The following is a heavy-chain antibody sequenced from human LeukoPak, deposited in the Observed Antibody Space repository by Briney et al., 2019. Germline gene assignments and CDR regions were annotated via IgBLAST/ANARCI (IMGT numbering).Heavy chain of an antibody. CDR2: ISYSGST. D-gene: IGHD6-6*01. J-gene: IGHJ4*02. CDR3: ARHRAYSSSSPFDY. V-gene: IGHV4-39*01. CDR1: GGSISSSRYY. Sequence: PSETLSLTCTVSGGSISSSRYYWGWIRQPPGKGLDWIGSISYSGSTYYNSSLKSRLTISVDTSKNQFSLRLSSVTAADTAVYYCARHRAYSSSSPFDYWGQGTLVTVSS.